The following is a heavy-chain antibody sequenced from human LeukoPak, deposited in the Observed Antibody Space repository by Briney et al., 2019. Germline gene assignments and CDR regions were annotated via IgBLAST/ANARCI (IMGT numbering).Heavy chain of an antibody. Sequence: GGSLRLSCAASGFTVSSNYMSWVRQAPGKGLEWVSVIYSGGSTYYADSVKGRFTISRDNSKNTLYLQMNSLRAEDTAVYYCASTLLWFGEFRGYWGQGTLVTVSS. CDR1: GFTVSSNY. V-gene: IGHV3-53*01. CDR3: ASTLLWFGEFRGY. D-gene: IGHD3-10*01. CDR2: IYSGGST. J-gene: IGHJ4*02.